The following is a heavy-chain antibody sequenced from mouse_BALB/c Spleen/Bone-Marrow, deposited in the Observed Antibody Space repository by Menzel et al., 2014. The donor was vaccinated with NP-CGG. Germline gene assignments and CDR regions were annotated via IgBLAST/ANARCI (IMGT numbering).Heavy chain of an antibody. CDR3: TRLTTVAAPYAIDY. D-gene: IGHD1-1*01. CDR1: GFAFSSYD. CDR2: ISSGGGST. Sequence: EVKVVESGGGLVKPGGSLKLSCAASGFAFSSYDMSWVRQTPEKRLEWVAYISSGGGSTYYPDTVKGRFTISGDTAKNTLYLQMSSLKSEDTAMYYCTRLTTVAAPYAIDYWGQGTSVTVSS. V-gene: IGHV5-12-1*01. J-gene: IGHJ4*01.